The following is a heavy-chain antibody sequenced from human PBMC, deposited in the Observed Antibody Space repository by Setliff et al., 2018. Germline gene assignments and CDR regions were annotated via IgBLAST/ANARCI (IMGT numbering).Heavy chain of an antibody. CDR1: GGSISSSNYY. J-gene: IGHJ6*03. CDR2: INYRGST. D-gene: IGHD3-10*01. Sequence: SETLSLTCSVSGGSISSSNYYWGWIRQSPGKGLEWIGSINYRGSTYDNPSLKSRVTMSVDTSKSHFSVKLSSVTAADTAVYYCARHKSNGSGSYPSLYMDVWGKGIMVTVSS. V-gene: IGHV4-39*01. CDR3: ARHKSNGSGSYPSLYMDV.